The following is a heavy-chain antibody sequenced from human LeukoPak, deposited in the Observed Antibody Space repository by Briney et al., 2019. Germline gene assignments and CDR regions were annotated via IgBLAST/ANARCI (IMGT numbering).Heavy chain of an antibody. CDR2: IHYTGQT. CDR1: GGSISGYY. CDR3: VRHGPTGGGYCSPTSCYTFDY. Sequence: KTSETLSLTCTVSGGSISGYYWSWIRQPPGKGLDYIGYIHYTGQTDSNPSLKSRVTISLDTSKNQFSLTLRSVTAADTAVYYCVRHGPTGGGYCSPTSCYTFDYWGQGSLVTVSS. V-gene: IGHV4-59*08. J-gene: IGHJ4*02. D-gene: IGHD2-2*03.